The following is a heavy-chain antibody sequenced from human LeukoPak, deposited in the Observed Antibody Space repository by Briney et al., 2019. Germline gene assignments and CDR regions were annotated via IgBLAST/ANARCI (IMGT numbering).Heavy chain of an antibody. CDR2: LYASGSA. CDR3: ARVIAAAGIDYFDY. Sequence: GGSLRLSCAASGFTVSSNYMSWVRQAPGKGLEWVSILYASGSAYYADSVKGRFTISRDNSKNTLYLQMNSLRAEDTAVYYCARVIAAAGIDYFDYWGQGTLVTVSS. CDR1: GFTVSSNY. V-gene: IGHV3-53*01. J-gene: IGHJ4*02. D-gene: IGHD6-13*01.